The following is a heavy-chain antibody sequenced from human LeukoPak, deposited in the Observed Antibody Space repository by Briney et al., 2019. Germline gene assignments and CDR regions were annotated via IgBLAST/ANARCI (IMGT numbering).Heavy chain of an antibody. CDR2: IYHSGST. J-gene: IGHJ1*01. V-gene: IGHV4-38-2*02. Sequence: SETLSLTCTVSGYSISSGYYWGWIRQPPGKGLEWIGSIYHSGSTYYNPSLKSRVTISVDTSKNQFSLKLSSVTAADTAVYYCARLLPNLFQHWGQGTLVTVSS. CDR3: ARLLPNLFQH. CDR1: GYSISSGYY. D-gene: IGHD2-21*01.